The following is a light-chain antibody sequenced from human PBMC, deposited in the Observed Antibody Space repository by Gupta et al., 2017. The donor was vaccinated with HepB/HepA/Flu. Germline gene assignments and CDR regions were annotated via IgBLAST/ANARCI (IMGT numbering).Light chain of an antibody. CDR3: ETWDSNTRV. J-gene: IGLJ3*02. CDR1: SGHSSYI. V-gene: IGLV4-60*03. CDR2: LEGSGSY. Sequence: QPVLTQSSSASASLGSSVKLTCTLRSGHSSYIIAWHQQQPGKAPRYLMKLEGSGSYNKGSGVPDRFSGSSSGADRYLTISNLQSADEADYYCETWDSNTRVFGGGTKLTVL.